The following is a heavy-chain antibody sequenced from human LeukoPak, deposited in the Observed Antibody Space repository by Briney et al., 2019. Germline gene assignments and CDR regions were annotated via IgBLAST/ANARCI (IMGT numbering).Heavy chain of an antibody. Sequence: SETLSLTCAVYGGSFSGYYWSWIRQPPGKGLEWIGEINHSGSTNYNPSLKSRVTISVDTSKNQFSLKLSSVTAADTAVYYCARDGATYDAFDIWGQGTMVTVSS. V-gene: IGHV4-34*01. CDR3: ARDGATYDAFDI. D-gene: IGHD5-24*01. CDR1: GGSFSGYY. CDR2: INHSGST. J-gene: IGHJ3*02.